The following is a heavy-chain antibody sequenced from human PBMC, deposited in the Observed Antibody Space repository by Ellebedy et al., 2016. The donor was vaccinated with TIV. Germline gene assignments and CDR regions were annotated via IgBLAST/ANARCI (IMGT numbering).Heavy chain of an antibody. CDR3: ARGPWI. D-gene: IGHD2-2*03. V-gene: IGHV4-34*01. J-gene: IGHJ4*02. Sequence: MPSETLSLTCAVYGGSFSGYYWSWIRQPPGKGLEWIGEINHSGSTNYNPSLKSRVTISVDTSKNQFSLKLSSVTAADTAVYYCARGPWIWGQGTLVTVSS. CDR1: GGSFSGYY. CDR2: INHSGST.